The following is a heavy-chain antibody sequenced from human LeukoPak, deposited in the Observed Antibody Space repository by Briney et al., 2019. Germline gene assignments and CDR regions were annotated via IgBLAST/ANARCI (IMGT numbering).Heavy chain of an antibody. CDR3: ARDLGAVGDY. V-gene: IGHV4-59*01. Sequence: SETLSLTCTVSGGSISSYYWSWIRQPPGKGLEWIGYIYYSGSTNYNPSLKSRVTISVDTSKNQFSLKLSSVTAADTAVYYCARDLGAVGDYWGQGTLVTVSS. CDR1: GGSISSYY. D-gene: IGHD7-27*01. CDR2: IYYSGST. J-gene: IGHJ4*02.